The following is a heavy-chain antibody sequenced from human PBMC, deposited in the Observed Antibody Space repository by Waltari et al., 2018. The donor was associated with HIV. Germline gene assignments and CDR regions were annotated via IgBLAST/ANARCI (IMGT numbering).Heavy chain of an antibody. J-gene: IGHJ1*01. CDR1: GGSVSSGSYY. D-gene: IGHD1-26*01. Sequence: QVQLQESGPGLVKPSETLSLTCTVSGGSVSSGSYYWSWIRQPPRKGLEWIGYVYYSGITTYNPTPKSRVTISVDTSKNQFSLKLSSVTAADTAVYYWAATRPHPYFQHWGQGTLVIVSS. V-gene: IGHV4-61*01. CDR2: VYYSGIT. CDR3: AATRPHPYFQH.